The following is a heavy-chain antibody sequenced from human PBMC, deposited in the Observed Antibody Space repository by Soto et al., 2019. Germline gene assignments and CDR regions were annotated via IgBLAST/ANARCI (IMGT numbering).Heavy chain of an antibody. D-gene: IGHD2-15*01. CDR3: AQRRSISDGYYFDN. J-gene: IGHJ4*02. V-gene: IGHV2-5*02. Sequence: SGPTLVNPTQTLTLTCTFSGLSLSTSGMGVGWIRQPPGKALEWLAQIYWDDDKRYSPSLKSRLTITKDTSKNQVVLTMANMDPVDTATYYCAQRRSISDGYYFDNWGQGTLVTVSS. CDR2: IYWDDDK. CDR1: GLSLSTSGMG.